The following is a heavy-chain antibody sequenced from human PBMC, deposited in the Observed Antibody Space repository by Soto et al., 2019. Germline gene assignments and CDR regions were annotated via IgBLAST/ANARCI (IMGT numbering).Heavy chain of an antibody. D-gene: IGHD1-7*01. CDR2: ISGSGGST. Sequence: GRSLRLSCAASGFTFSSYAMSWVRQAPGKGLEWVSAISGSGGSTYYADSVKGRFTISRDNSKNTLYLQMNSLRAEDTAVYYCAKSPHNWNYPDYYYYYYMDVWGKGTTVTVSS. V-gene: IGHV3-23*01. J-gene: IGHJ6*03. CDR1: GFTFSSYA. CDR3: AKSPHNWNYPDYYYYYYMDV.